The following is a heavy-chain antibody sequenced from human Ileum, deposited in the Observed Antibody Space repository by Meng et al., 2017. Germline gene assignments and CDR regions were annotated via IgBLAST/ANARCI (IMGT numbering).Heavy chain of an antibody. CDR1: GYTFTSHT. V-gene: IGHV1-18*04. Sequence: GESLKISCKPSGYTFTSHTIHWVRQSPGGSLEWLGYITGFNAYADYSPIVQGRITLTSDTSIATTYLELTGLTTDDTAVYYCCRDAGKDTSGYDYFDYWGQGTRVTVSS. CDR3: CRDAGKDTSGYDYFDY. J-gene: IGHJ4*02. CDR2: ITGFNAYA. D-gene: IGHD3-3*01.